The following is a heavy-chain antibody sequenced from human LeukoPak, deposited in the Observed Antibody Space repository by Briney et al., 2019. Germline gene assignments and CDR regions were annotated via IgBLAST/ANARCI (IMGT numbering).Heavy chain of an antibody. Sequence: GAAVKVSCQACGYTFTGYYMHWVGQAPGQGLEWMGRVNPNRGGTNYAQNFQGTVSMTRHPSISTAYTALRRLTSGDKAVSFFPREQLGYRHWVSWGPGTL. V-gene: IGHV1-2*06. J-gene: IGHJ5*01. CDR1: GYTFTGYY. D-gene: IGHD6-13*01. CDR2: VNPNRGGT. CDR3: PREQLGYRHWVS.